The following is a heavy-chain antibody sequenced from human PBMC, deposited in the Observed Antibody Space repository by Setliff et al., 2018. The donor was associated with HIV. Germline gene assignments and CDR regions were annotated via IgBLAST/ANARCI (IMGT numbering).Heavy chain of an antibody. Sequence: SETLSLTCTVSGGSISSTSYYWGWIRQPPGTGLEWIGHIYYNGSTDYNPTLRSRVTISVDTSKNQFSLHLRSVTAADTAMYYCARTLTYSVLAYNWFDPWGRGTLVTVSS. J-gene: IGHJ5*02. V-gene: IGHV4-61*05. D-gene: IGHD2-21*01. CDR1: GGSISSTSYY. CDR2: IYYNGST. CDR3: ARTLTYSVLAYNWFDP.